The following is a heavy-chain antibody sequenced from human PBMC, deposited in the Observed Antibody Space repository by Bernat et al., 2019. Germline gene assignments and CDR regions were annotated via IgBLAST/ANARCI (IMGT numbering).Heavy chain of an antibody. Sequence: EVQLVESGGGLVQPGGSLRLSCAASGFSFNTFVMNWVRQAPGKGLEWVSYITTTSSTIYYADSVKGRFTVSRDNARNSLFLQMNSLRVEDTAVYYFARGRIPDNTGSYFDYWGQGSLVTVSS. V-gene: IGHV3-48*01. D-gene: IGHD1-14*01. CDR3: ARGRIPDNTGSYFDY. CDR2: ITTTSSTI. J-gene: IGHJ4*02. CDR1: GFSFNTFV.